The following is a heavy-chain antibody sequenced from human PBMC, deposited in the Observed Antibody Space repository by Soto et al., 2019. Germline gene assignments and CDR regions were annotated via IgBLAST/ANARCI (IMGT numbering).Heavy chain of an antibody. CDR3: ARQVGYSYGYDY. CDR1: GGSISSYY. J-gene: IGHJ4*02. V-gene: IGHV4-59*08. CDR2: IYYSGST. D-gene: IGHD5-18*01. Sequence: QVQLQESGPGLVKPSETLSLTCTVSGGSISSYYWSWIRQPPGKGLEWIGYIYYSGSTNYNPSLMSRFTISVDTSKNQFSLKLSSVTAADTAVYYCARQVGYSYGYDYWGQGTLVTVSS.